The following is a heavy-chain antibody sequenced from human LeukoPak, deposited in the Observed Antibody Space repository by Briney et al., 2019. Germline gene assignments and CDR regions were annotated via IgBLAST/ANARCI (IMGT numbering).Heavy chain of an antibody. CDR3: ARSLVRVGYYYYYYMDV. V-gene: IGHV4-34*01. CDR2: INHSGST. J-gene: IGHJ6*03. Sequence: SETLSLTCAVYGGSFSGYYWSWIRQPPGKGLEWIGEINHSGSTNYNPSLKSRITISVDTSKKQFSLKLSSVAAADTAVYYCARSLVRVGYYYYYYMDVWGKGTTVTVSS. CDR1: GGSFSGYY. D-gene: IGHD6-6*01.